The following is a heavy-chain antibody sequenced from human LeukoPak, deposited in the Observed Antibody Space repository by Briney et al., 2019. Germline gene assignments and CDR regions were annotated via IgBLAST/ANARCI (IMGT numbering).Heavy chain of an antibody. CDR3: ARVSGLPTQYYYYYYMDV. V-gene: IGHV1-18*01. CDR1: GYTFTTAG. Sequence: ASVKVSCKASGYTFTTAGIGWVRQAPGQVLEWMGWISTYHGNTNYAQIFQDRVTQTTDTSTSTAYMELRRLRSDDTAVYYCARVSGLPTQYYYYYYMDVWGKGTTVTVSS. J-gene: IGHJ6*03. CDR2: ISTYHGNT.